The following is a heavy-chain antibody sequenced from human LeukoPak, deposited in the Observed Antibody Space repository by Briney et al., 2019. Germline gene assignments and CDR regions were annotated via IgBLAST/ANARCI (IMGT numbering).Heavy chain of an antibody. Sequence: GVSLRLSFAASGFTFSSYSMNWVRQAPGKGLEWDSSISISNSYIYYADSVKGRFTISRDNAKNSLYLQMNSLRAEDTAVYYCARVEAAAVHLNYWGQGTLVTVSS. J-gene: IGHJ4*02. CDR2: ISISNSYI. V-gene: IGHV3-21*01. D-gene: IGHD6-13*01. CDR1: GFTFSSYS. CDR3: ARVEAAAVHLNY.